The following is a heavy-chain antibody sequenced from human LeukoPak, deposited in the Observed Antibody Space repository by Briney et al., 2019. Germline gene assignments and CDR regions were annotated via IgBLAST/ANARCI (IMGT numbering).Heavy chain of an antibody. CDR3: ARHGLGSRLYYYGMDV. V-gene: IGHV4-59*08. CDR2: IYYSGST. CDR1: GGSISSHY. J-gene: IGHJ6*02. D-gene: IGHD3-10*01. Sequence: SETLSLTCTVCGGSISSHYWSWIRQPAGKGLEWIGYIYYSGSTNYNPSLKSRVTISVDTSKNQFSLKLSSVTAADTAVYYCARHGLGSRLYYYGMDVWGQGTTVTVSS.